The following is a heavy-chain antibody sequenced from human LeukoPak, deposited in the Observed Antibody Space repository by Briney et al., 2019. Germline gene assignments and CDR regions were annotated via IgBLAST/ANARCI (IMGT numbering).Heavy chain of an antibody. CDR3: ARVRWSSLAAAADY. J-gene: IGHJ4*02. V-gene: IGHV3-21*01. Sequence: PGGSLRLSCAASGFTFSTYWMHWVRQAPGKGLEWVSSISSSSSYIYYADSVKGRFTISRDNAKNSLYLQMNSLRAEDTAVYYCARVRWSSLAAAADYWGQGTLVTVSS. CDR1: GFTFSTYW. CDR2: ISSSSSYI. D-gene: IGHD6-13*01.